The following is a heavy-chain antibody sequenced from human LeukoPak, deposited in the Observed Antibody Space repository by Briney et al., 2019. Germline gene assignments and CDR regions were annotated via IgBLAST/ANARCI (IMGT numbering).Heavy chain of an antibody. CDR3: ARVRGDRSIDAFDI. V-gene: IGHV4-4*02. Sequence: SETLSLTCAVSGGSISSSNWRSWVRQPPGKGLEWIGEIYHSGSTNYNPSLKSRVTILVDTSKNQFSLKPSSVTAADTAVYYCARVRGDRSIDAFDIWGQGTMVTVSS. J-gene: IGHJ3*02. D-gene: IGHD2-21*02. CDR1: GGSISSSNW. CDR2: IYHSGST.